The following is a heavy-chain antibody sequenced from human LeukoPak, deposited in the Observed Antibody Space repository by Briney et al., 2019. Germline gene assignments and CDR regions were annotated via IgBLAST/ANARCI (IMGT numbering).Heavy chain of an antibody. J-gene: IGHJ6*02. Sequence: GESLKISCKGSGYIFTNYWIAWVRQMPGKGLEWMGIIHPGDSDTRYSPSFQGQVTISADKSISTAYLQWRSLKASDTAMFYCARRSGMGPYNYYGMDVWGQGTTVTVSS. V-gene: IGHV5-51*01. CDR3: ARRSGMGPYNYYGMDV. D-gene: IGHD1-26*01. CDR2: IHPGDSDT. CDR1: GYIFTNYW.